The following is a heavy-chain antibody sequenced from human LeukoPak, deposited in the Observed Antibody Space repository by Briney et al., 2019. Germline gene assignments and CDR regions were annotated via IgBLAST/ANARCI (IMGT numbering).Heavy chain of an antibody. D-gene: IGHD6-19*01. CDR3: AKGGYSSGWIDAFDI. CDR2: ISGSGGST. V-gene: IGHV3-23*01. CDR1: GFTFSSYA. J-gene: IGHJ3*02. Sequence: TGGSLRLSCAASGFTFSSYAMSWVRQAPGKGLEWVSAISGSGGSTYYADSVKGRITISRDNSKNTLYLQMNSLRAEDTAVYYCAKGGYSSGWIDAFDIWGQGIMVTVSS.